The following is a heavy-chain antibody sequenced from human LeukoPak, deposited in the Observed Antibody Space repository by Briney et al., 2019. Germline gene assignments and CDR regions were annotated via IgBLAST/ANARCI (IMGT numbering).Heavy chain of an antibody. D-gene: IGHD6-19*01. CDR1: GFTFSSYA. Sequence: GSLRLSCAASGFTFSSYAMHWVRQAPGKGLEYVSAISSNGGSTYYANSVKGRFTISRDNSKNTLYLQMGSLRAEDMAVYYCAREDPVDGSGSFDYWGQGTLVTVSS. V-gene: IGHV3-64*01. CDR2: ISSNGGST. J-gene: IGHJ4*02. CDR3: AREDPVDGSGSFDY.